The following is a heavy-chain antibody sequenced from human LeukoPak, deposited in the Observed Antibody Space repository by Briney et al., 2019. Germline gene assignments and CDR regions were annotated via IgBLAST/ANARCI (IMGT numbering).Heavy chain of an antibody. CDR1: GYNFSNYW. D-gene: IGHD1-26*01. V-gene: IGHV5-51*01. Sequence: KCGESLKTSCQASGYNFSNYWIAWVRQMPGKGLEWMGIIYPVDSDTKYSPSFQGQVAISADKSINTTYLQWSSLKASDTAMYYCARVTSGSYLDAFDIWGQGTMITVSS. CDR3: ARVTSGSYLDAFDI. CDR2: IYPVDSDT. J-gene: IGHJ3*02.